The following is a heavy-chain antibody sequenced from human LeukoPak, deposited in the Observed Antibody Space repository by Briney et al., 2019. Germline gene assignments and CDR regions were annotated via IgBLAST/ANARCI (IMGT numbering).Heavy chain of an antibody. CDR2: INPSGGST. D-gene: IGHD1-26*01. J-gene: IGHJ4*02. CDR1: GYTFTSYY. Sequence: ASVKVSCKASGYTFTSYYMHWERQAPGQGLEWMGIINPSGGSTSYAQKFQGRVTMTRDMSTSTVYMELSSLRSEDTAVYYCARSPGATKIDYWGQGTLVTVSS. V-gene: IGHV1-46*01. CDR3: ARSPGATKIDY.